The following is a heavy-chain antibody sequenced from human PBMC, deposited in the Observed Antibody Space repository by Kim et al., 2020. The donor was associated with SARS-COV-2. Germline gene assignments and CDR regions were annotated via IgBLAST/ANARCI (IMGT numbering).Heavy chain of an antibody. CDR3: ARDTVGATVGLNWYFDL. D-gene: IGHD1-26*01. J-gene: IGHJ2*01. Sequence: ASVKVSCKASGYTFTSYYMHWVRQAPGQGLEWMGIINPSGGSTSYAQKFQGRVTMTRDTSTSTVYMELSSLRSEDTAVYYCARDTVGATVGLNWYFDLWGRGTLVTVSS. CDR2: INPSGGST. CDR1: GYTFTSYY. V-gene: IGHV1-46*01.